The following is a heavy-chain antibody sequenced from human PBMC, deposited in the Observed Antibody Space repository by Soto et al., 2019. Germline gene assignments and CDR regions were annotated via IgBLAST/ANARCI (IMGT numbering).Heavy chain of an antibody. V-gene: IGHV1-69*08. J-gene: IGHJ4*02. CDR1: GGSFSSYT. D-gene: IGHD2-15*01. CDR3: ATETPPRYCSGGSCYSIRFDY. CDR2: IIPILGIA. Sequence: QVQLVQSGAEVKKPGSSVKVSCKASGGSFSSYTISWVRQDPGQGLEWMGRIIPILGIANYAQKFQGRVTITADKSPSTAYMELSSLRSEDTAVYYCATETPPRYCSGGSCYSIRFDYWGQGTLVTVSS.